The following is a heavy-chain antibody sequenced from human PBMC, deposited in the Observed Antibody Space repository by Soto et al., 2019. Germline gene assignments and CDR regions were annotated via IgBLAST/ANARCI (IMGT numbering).Heavy chain of an antibody. CDR1: GYTFTSYG. CDR3: ARVRYCGGDCSNFDY. CDR2: ISAYNGNT. D-gene: IGHD2-21*02. J-gene: IGHJ4*02. Sequence: ASVKVSCKASGYTFTSYGISWVRQAPGQGLEWMGWISAYNGNTNYAQKLQGRVTMTTDTSTSTAYMELRSLRSDDTAVYYCARVRYCGGDCSNFDYWGQGTQVTVSS. V-gene: IGHV1-18*01.